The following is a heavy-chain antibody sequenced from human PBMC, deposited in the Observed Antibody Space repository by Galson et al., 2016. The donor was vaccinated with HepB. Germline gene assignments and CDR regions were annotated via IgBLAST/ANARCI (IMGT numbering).Heavy chain of an antibody. CDR1: GFRFSSYV. D-gene: IGHD3-3*01. Sequence: SLRLSCAASGFRFSSYVMSWVRQAPGKGLDWVSSINGGGGITYYADSVKGRFTISRDNSKNTVYLQMSSLRAEDTAVYYCAKEGTIFGMIPYGADVWGQGTTVTVSS. V-gene: IGHV3-23*01. CDR2: INGGGGIT. J-gene: IGHJ6*02. CDR3: AKEGTIFGMIPYGADV.